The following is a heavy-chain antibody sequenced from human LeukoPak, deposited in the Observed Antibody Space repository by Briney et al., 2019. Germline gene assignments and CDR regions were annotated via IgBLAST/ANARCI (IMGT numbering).Heavy chain of an antibody. V-gene: IGHV3-7*04. D-gene: IGHD3-3*01. Sequence: PGGSLRLSCAASGFTFSSYWMSWVRQAPGKGLEWVANIKQDGSEKYYVDSVKGRFTISRDNAKNSLYLQMNSLRAEDTAVYYCARGGITIFGVVIIENFYYWGQGTLVTVSS. J-gene: IGHJ4*02. CDR2: IKQDGSEK. CDR1: GFTFSSYW. CDR3: ARGGITIFGVVIIENFYY.